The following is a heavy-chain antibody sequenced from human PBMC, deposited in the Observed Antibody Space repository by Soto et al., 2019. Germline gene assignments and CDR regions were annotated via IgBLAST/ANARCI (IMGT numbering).Heavy chain of an antibody. D-gene: IGHD2-8*01. CDR3: TRDLNGGNPFDY. CDR2: IDPGSGKA. V-gene: IGHV1-3*01. CDR1: GYTFTSYD. J-gene: IGHJ4*02. Sequence: ASVNVSCKASGYTFTSYDINWVRQATGQGLEWLAWIDPGSGKATYAQKVQGRLILSRDNSASTFYMDLTSLTSEDTAVYFCTRDLNGGNPFDYWGQGALVTVSS.